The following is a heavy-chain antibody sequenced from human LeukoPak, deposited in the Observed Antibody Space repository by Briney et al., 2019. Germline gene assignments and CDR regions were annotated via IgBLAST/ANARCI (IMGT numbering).Heavy chain of an antibody. V-gene: IGHV3-48*04. Sequence: PGGSLRLSCAASGFTFSSYSMNWVRQAPGKGLEWVSYISSSSSTIYYADSVKGRFTISRDNAKNSLYLQMSSLRAEDTAVYYCARDRYYDILTGYYRALDAFDIWGQGTMVTVSS. CDR3: ARDRYYDILTGYYRALDAFDI. CDR1: GFTFSSYS. CDR2: ISSSSSTI. D-gene: IGHD3-9*01. J-gene: IGHJ3*02.